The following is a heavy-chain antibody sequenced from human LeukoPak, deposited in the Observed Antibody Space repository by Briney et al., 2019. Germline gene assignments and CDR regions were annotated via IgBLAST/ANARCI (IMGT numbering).Heavy chain of an antibody. Sequence: GGSLRLSCAASGFTFSSYAMSWVRQAPGKGLEWVSGISDSGGTTYYADSVKGRFTISRDNSKNTLYLQMNSLRAEDTAVYYCAKLEQLVSPLYYYGMDVWGQGTTVTVSS. D-gene: IGHD6-13*01. CDR2: ISDSGGTT. CDR1: GFTFSSYA. J-gene: IGHJ6*02. V-gene: IGHV3-23*01. CDR3: AKLEQLVSPLYYYGMDV.